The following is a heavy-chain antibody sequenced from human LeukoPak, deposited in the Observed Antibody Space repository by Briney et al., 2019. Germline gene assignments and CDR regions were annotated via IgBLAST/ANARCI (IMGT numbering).Heavy chain of an antibody. CDR2: ISGSGGTT. CDR3: AKVKAGYSSSWRDY. Sequence: GGSLRLSCAASGFTFSSHAVSWVRQAPGKGLEWVSAISGSGGTTYYADSVKGRFTISRDNSKNTLYLQMNSLRAEDTAVYYCAKVKAGYSSSWRDYWGQGTLVTVSS. CDR1: GFTFSSHA. J-gene: IGHJ4*02. D-gene: IGHD6-13*01. V-gene: IGHV3-23*01.